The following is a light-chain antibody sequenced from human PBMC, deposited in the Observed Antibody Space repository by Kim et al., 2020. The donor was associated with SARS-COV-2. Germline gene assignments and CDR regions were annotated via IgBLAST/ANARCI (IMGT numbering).Light chain of an antibody. Sequence: EIVMTQSPATLSVSPGERATLSCRASQSVSSDLAWYQQKPGQAPRLLISGASTRATGLPARFSGSGSGTEFTLTISSLQSEDFAVYYCHQYNNWWSFGQGTKVDIK. V-gene: IGKV3-15*01. J-gene: IGKJ1*01. CDR3: HQYNNWWS. CDR2: GAS. CDR1: QSVSSD.